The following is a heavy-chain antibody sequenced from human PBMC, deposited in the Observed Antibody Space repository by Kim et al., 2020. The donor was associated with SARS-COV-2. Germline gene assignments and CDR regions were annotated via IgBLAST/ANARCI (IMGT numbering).Heavy chain of an antibody. CDR3: ARYSSSWPYYYYGMDV. CDR1: GGSISSSSYY. CDR2: IYYSGST. D-gene: IGHD6-13*01. Sequence: SETLSLTCTVSGGSISSSSYYWGWIRQPPGKGLEWIGSIYYSGSTYYNPSLKSRVTISVDTSKNQFSLKLSSVTAADTAVYYCARYSSSWPYYYYGMDV. J-gene: IGHJ6*01. V-gene: IGHV4-39*07.